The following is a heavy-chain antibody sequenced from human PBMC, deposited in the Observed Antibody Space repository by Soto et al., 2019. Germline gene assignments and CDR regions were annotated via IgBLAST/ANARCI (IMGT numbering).Heavy chain of an antibody. CDR3: ARDRSYSGYKFHSFDI. J-gene: IGHJ3*02. CDR2: INPNSGGT. Sequence: QVQLVQSGAEVKKPGASVKVSCKASGYTFTDYYLHWVRQATGHGLELMGWINPNSGGTNYVQRFQGRVTMTRDTSINTAYMDPNSLTFDNTAVYWCARDRSYSGYKFHSFDIWSQETMVTVSS. D-gene: IGHD5-12*01. V-gene: IGHV1-2*02. CDR1: GYTFTDYY.